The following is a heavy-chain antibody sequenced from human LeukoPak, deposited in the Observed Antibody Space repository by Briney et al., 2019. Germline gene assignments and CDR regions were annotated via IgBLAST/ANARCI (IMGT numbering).Heavy chain of an antibody. D-gene: IGHD1-26*01. CDR1: GFKFDDYG. CDR3: ARRGYHDYSGFDY. J-gene: IGHJ4*02. CDR2: ISSSSSYI. Sequence: GGSLRLSCEASGFKFDDYGMSWVRQAPGKGLEWVSSISSSSSYIYYADSVKGRFTISRDNAKNSLYLQMKSLRAEDTALYYCARRGYHDYSGFDYWGQGTLVTVSS. V-gene: IGHV3-21*01.